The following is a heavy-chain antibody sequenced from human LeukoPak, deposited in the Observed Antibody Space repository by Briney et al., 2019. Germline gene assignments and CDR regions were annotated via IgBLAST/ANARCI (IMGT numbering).Heavy chain of an antibody. D-gene: IGHD3-22*01. CDR2: IKQDGSEK. CDR1: GFTFSSYW. CDR3: ARDAAPSYYYDSSHFDY. J-gene: IGHJ4*02. V-gene: IGHV3-7*01. Sequence: GGSLRLSCAASGFTFSSYWMSWVRQAPGKGLEWVANIKQDGSEKYYVDSVKGRFTISRDNAKNSLYLQMNSLRAEDTAVYYCARDAAPSYYYDSSHFDYWGQGTLVTVSS.